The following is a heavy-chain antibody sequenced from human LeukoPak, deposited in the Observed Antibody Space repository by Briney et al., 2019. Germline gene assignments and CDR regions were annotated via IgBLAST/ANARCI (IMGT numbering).Heavy chain of an antibody. CDR3: AKDHWWRIGLLGS. Sequence: ESVSAISGSGGSTYYADSVKGRFTISRDNSKNTLYLQMNSLRAEDTAGYYWAKDHWWRIGLLGSWG. V-gene: IGHV3-23*01. D-gene: IGHD2-15*01. J-gene: IGHJ5*01. CDR2: ISGSGGST.